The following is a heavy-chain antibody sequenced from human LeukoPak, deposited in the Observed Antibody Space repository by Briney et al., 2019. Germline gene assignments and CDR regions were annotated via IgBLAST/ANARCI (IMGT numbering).Heavy chain of an antibody. Sequence: GGSLRLSCSASGFVFSIYTMYWVRQAPGKGPEYVSTISGSGNGGSIYYADSVKGRFTIPRDDSKSIVYLQMNGLRSEDTAVYYCVKDFGRVRGTPDSWGQGTLVTVSS. D-gene: IGHD2/OR15-2a*01. CDR2: ISGSGNGGSI. J-gene: IGHJ4*02. V-gene: IGHV3-64D*06. CDR3: VKDFGRVRGTPDS. CDR1: GFVFSIYT.